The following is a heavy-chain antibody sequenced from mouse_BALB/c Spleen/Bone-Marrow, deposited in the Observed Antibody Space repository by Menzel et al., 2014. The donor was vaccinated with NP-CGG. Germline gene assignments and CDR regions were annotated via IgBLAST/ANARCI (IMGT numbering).Heavy chain of an antibody. Sequence: VQRVESGPGLVAPSQRLSIPCTVSGFSLTNYGLHWVRQPPGKGLEWLGVIWAGGSTNYNSALMSRLSISKDNSKNQVFLKMNSLQTDDTAMYYCARRGDGYYLDYWGQGTTLTVSS. CDR1: GFSLTNYG. D-gene: IGHD2-3*01. CDR3: ARRGDGYYLDY. J-gene: IGHJ2*01. CDR2: IWAGGST. V-gene: IGHV2-9*02.